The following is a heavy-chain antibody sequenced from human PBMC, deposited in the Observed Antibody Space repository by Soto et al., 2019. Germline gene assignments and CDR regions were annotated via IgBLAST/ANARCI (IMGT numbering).Heavy chain of an antibody. J-gene: IGHJ4*02. V-gene: IGHV4-39*01. CDR3: MLGSGWKDFDY. CDR2: IYYSGST. Sequence: ASGTLSLTCPVFGGSLNSSNYYWGWVRQPPGKGLEWIGSIYYSGSTYYNPSLKSRVTISVDTSKNQFSLKLSSVTAADTAVYYCMLGSGWKDFDYWGQGTLVTVSS. CDR1: GGSLNSSNYY. D-gene: IGHD3-22*01.